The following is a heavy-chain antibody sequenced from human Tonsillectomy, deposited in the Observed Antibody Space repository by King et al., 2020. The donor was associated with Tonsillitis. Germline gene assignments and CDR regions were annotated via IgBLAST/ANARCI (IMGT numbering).Heavy chain of an antibody. V-gene: IGHV1-58*02. D-gene: IGHD4-17*01. Sequence: QLVESGPEVKKAGTSVKVSCKASGFTFTTSAIQWVRQARRQRLEWIGWIVVVSGNTNYAQKFQERVTITRDMSTSTAYMELSSLRSEDTAVYYCAADNDHGDQHWFDPWGQGTLVTVSS. CDR3: AADNDHGDQHWFDP. CDR1: GFTFTTSA. CDR2: IVVVSGNT. J-gene: IGHJ5*02.